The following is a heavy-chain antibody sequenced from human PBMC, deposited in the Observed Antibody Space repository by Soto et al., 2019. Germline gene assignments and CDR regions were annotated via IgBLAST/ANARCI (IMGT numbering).Heavy chain of an antibody. D-gene: IGHD1-20*01. CDR3: ATSQKGYNWNYFDH. V-gene: IGHV4-39*01. CDR2: VFYTGFT. J-gene: IGHJ4*02. Sequence: LSLTCAVSGGSISGSYYYWAWLRQSPGKGPEWIGSVFYTGFTSYNPPLESRVSVSVDTSKSQFSLKLSAVTAADTAVYYCATSQKGYNWNYFDHWGQGALVTVSS. CDR1: GGSISGSYYY.